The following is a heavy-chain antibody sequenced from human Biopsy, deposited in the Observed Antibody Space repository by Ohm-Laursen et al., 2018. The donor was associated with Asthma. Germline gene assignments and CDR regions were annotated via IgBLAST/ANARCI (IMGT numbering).Heavy chain of an antibody. CDR3: ARDVMEWYLPAFDF. D-gene: IGHD3-3*01. J-gene: IGHJ4*02. Sequence: SLRLSCAASGFTFRSYAMHWVRQAPGKGLEWVAVGGSCYDGGLKYYADSVNGRFTVSRDDPKNTLYLQMNSLRPDDTAVYYCARDVMEWYLPAFDFWGQGTLVTVSS. CDR1: GFTFRSYA. V-gene: IGHV3-30-3*01. CDR2: GGSCYDGGLK.